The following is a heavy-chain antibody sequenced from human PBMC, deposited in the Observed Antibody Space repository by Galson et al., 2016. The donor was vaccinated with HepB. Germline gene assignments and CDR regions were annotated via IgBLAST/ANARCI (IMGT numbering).Heavy chain of an antibody. V-gene: IGHV3-23*01. J-gene: IGHJ4*02. D-gene: IGHD3-3*01. Sequence: SLRLSCAASGFPFSSYVMTWVRQAPGKGLEWVSSISGSTENIYYADSVKGRFTISRDNSNNTLYLQMDSLRAEDTAVYYCTKRGFWSGYSDVWGQGTLVTVSS. CDR1: GFPFSSYV. CDR3: TKRGFWSGYSDV. CDR2: ISGSTENI.